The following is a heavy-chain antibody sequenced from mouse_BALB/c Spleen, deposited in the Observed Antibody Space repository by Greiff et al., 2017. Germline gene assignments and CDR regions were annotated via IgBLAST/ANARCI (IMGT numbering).Heavy chain of an antibody. D-gene: IGHD1-1*02. J-gene: IGHJ4*01. CDR3: ARHGVDYAMDY. CDR2: INSNGGST. Sequence: EVNVVESGGGLVKLGGSLKLSCAASGFTFSSYYMSWVRQTPEKRLELVAAINSNGGSTYYPDTVKGRFTISRDNAKNTLYLQMSSLKSEDTALYYCARHGVDYAMDYWGQGTSVTVSS. CDR1: GFTFSSYY. V-gene: IGHV5-6-2*01.